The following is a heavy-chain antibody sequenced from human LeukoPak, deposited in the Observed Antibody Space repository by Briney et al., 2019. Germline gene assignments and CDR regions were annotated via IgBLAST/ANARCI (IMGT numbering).Heavy chain of an antibody. V-gene: IGHV4-59*08. J-gene: IGHJ3*02. D-gene: IGHD2-15*01. CDR3: ARRLGVVGHDAFGI. CDR1: GGSISSYY. CDR2: IYYSGST. Sequence: SETLSLTCTVSGGSISSYYWSWIRQPPGKGLEWIGYIYYSGSTNYNPSLKSRVTISVDTSKNQFSLKLSSVTAADTAVYYCARRLGVVGHDAFGIWGQGTIVTVSS.